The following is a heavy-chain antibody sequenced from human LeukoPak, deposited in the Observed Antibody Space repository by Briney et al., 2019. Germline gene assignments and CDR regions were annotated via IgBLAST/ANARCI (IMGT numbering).Heavy chain of an antibody. J-gene: IGHJ4*02. Sequence: GGSLRLSCAASGFSFSTYAMSWVREAPARGLEWGSSLRGNGDTFYADSVKGRFTVSRDDSRNTVYLQLNNLRVEDTAIYYCAKANWISSADAVFWGQGTVVTVSS. CDR2: LRGNGDT. CDR3: AKANWISSADAVF. CDR1: GFSFSTYA. D-gene: IGHD2-2*03. V-gene: IGHV3-23*01.